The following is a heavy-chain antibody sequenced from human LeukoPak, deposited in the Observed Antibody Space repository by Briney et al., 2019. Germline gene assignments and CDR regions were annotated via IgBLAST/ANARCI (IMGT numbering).Heavy chain of an antibody. CDR3: ARVGVIVVAINAFDI. Sequence: SETLSLTCTVSGGSISSYYWSWIRQPAGKGLEWIGRISTSGSTSCNPSLKSRVTMSVDTSKNQFSLKLSSVTAADTAIYYCARVGVIVVAINAFDIWGQGTMVTVSS. V-gene: IGHV4-4*07. D-gene: IGHD3-22*01. CDR1: GGSISSYY. J-gene: IGHJ3*02. CDR2: ISTSGST.